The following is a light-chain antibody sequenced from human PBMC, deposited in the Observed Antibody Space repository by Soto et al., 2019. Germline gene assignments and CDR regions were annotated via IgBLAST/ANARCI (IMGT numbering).Light chain of an antibody. CDR1: QSISSW. J-gene: IGKJ1*01. CDR3: QQYENYWT. Sequence: DIQMTRSPSTLSATAGDRVTITCRASQSISSWLAWYQHKPGKAPKLLIYDASNLDSGVPSRFSGSGSGTEFSLTISNLQPDDCATYYCQQYENYWTFGQGTRVEIK. V-gene: IGKV1-5*01. CDR2: DAS.